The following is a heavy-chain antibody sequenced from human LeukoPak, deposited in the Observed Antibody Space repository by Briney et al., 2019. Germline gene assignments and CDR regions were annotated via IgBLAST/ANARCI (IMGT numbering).Heavy chain of an antibody. CDR2: IRYDGSNK. CDR3: AKDGDIVVVPAATPYYYYYMDV. V-gene: IGHV3-30*02. CDR1: GFTFSSYG. J-gene: IGHJ6*03. D-gene: IGHD2-2*01. Sequence: GGSLRLSCAASGFTFSSYGMHWVRQAPGKGLEWVAFIRYDGSNKYYADSVKGRFTISSHNSKNTLYLQMNSLRAEDTAVYYCAKDGDIVVVPAATPYYYYYMDVWGKGTTVTVSS.